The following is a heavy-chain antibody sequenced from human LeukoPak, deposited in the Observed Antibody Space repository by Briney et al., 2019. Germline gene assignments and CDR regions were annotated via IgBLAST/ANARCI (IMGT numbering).Heavy chain of an antibody. CDR3: ARRSGSHDAFDI. V-gene: IGHV3-21*01. Sequence: PGGSLRLSCAASGFTFSSYSMNWVRQAPGKGLEWVSSISSSSSYIYYADSVKGRFTISRDNAKNSLYLQMNSLRAEDTAVYYCARRSGSHDAFDIWGQGTMVTVSS. D-gene: IGHD1-26*01. CDR2: ISSSSSYI. J-gene: IGHJ3*02. CDR1: GFTFSSYS.